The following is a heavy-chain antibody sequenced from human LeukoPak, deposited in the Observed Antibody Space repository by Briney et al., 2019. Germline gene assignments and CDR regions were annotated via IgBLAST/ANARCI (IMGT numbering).Heavy chain of an antibody. CDR3: AKPAARGTYYYYMDV. D-gene: IGHD3-16*01. CDR2: ISYSGST. V-gene: IGHV4-39*01. Sequence: SETLSLTCTVSGGSISSSSYYWGWIRQPPGKGLEWIGSISYSGSTYYNPPLKSRVTMSVDTSKNQFSLNLSSVTAADTAVYYCAKPAARGTYYYYMDVWGKGTTVTVSS. J-gene: IGHJ6*03. CDR1: GGSISSSSYY.